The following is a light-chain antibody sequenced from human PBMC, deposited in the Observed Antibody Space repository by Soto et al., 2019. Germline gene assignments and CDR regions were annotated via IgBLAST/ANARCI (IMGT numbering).Light chain of an antibody. CDR2: GAY. CDR3: QQYGSSPIT. CDR1: QSVSSSN. Sequence: EILLTQSPGTLSLSSGERATPSCRASQSVSSSNLVWYQQKPGQAPRLLIYGAYSRATGITDRFSGSGSGTDFSLTISRLEPEDFAVYYCQQYGSSPITFGQGTRLDIK. V-gene: IGKV3-20*01. J-gene: IGKJ5*01.